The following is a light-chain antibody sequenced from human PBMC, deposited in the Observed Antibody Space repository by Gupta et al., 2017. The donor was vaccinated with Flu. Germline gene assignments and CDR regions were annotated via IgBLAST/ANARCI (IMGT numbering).Light chain of an antibody. CDR2: TTS. CDR1: QNIYTY. V-gene: IGKV1-39*01. J-gene: IGKJ4*01. CDR3: QRSYS. Sequence: DIQLTQSPSSLSASVGDRVTITCRASQNIYTYLNRYQQKPGKDPKLLIYTTSNLQSGVPSRFSGSGSGTDFTLTISSLQPEDFATYYCQRSYSFGGGTKVEIK.